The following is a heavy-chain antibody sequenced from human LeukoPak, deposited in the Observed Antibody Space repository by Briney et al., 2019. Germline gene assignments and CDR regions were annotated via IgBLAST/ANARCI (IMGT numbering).Heavy chain of an antibody. V-gene: IGHV1-18*01. CDR3: ARGSELYEYYYYGMDV. J-gene: IGHJ6*02. CDR1: GYTFTSYC. CDR2: ISAYNGNT. D-gene: IGHD1-26*01. Sequence: ASVKVSCKASGYTFTSYCISWVRQAPGQGLEWMGWISAYNGNTNYAQKLQGRVTMTTDTSTSTACMELRSLRSDDTAVYYCARGSELYEYYYYGMDVWGQGTTVTVSS.